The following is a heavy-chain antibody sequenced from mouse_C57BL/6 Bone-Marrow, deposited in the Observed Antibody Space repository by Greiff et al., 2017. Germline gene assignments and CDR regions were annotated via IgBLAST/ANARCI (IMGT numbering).Heavy chain of an antibody. V-gene: IGHV5-4*03. CDR3: ARPRDYDVAWFAY. CDR1: GFTFSSYA. Sequence: EVKLVESGGGLVKPGGSLKLSCAASGFTFSSYAMSWVRQTPEKRLEWVATISDGGSYTYYPDNVKGRFTISRDNAKHNLYLQMSHLKSEDTAMYYRARPRDYDVAWFAYWGQGTLVTVSA. CDR2: ISDGGSYT. D-gene: IGHD2-4*01. J-gene: IGHJ3*01.